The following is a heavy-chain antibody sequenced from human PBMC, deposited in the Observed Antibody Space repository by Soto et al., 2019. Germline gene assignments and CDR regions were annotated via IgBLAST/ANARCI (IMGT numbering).Heavy chain of an antibody. CDR3: ARDRYYYDSSGRDY. CDR1: GGSLTSGTYS. Sequence: SETLSLTCAVSGGSLTSGTYSWNWIRQPPGKGLEWIGYIFPSGTTYYNPSLKSRVSISRDNAKNSLYLQMNSLRAEDTAVYYCARDRYYYDSSGRDYWGQGTLVTVSS. V-gene: IGHV4-30-2*01. D-gene: IGHD3-22*01. CDR2: IFPSGTT. J-gene: IGHJ4*02.